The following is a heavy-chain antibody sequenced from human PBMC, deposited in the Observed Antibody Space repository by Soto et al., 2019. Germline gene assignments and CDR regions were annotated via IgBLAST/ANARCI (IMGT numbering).Heavy chain of an antibody. CDR3: AHKTSASDWFDP. J-gene: IGHJ5*02. Sequence: SGPTLVNPTQTLTLTCTFSGFSLSTSGVGLGWIRQPPGKALEWLGIIYWNDEKRYRPSLRRRLTIIKDTSKNQVVLTLTNVDPVDTATYYCAHKTSASDWFDPWGQGTLVTV. V-gene: IGHV2-5*01. D-gene: IGHD6-13*01. CDR1: GFSLSTSGVG. CDR2: IYWNDEK.